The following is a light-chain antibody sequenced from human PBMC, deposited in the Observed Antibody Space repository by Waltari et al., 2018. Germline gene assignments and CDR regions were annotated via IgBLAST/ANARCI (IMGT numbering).Light chain of an antibody. J-gene: IGKJ4*01. CDR1: QTVRTTS. CDR2: GAS. Sequence: EIVLTQSPGTLSLSPGERATLPCRASQTVRTTSVAWYQQKPGQAPTLLIYGASSRATGIPDRFSGSGSGTDFSLTISSLEPEDFAVYYCQQYDISPLTFGGGTKVEIK. CDR3: QQYDISPLT. V-gene: IGKV3-20*01.